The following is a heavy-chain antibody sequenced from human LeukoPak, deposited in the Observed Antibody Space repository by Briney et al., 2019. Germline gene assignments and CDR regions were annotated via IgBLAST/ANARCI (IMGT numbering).Heavy chain of an antibody. V-gene: IGHV1-18*01. CDR3: ARDRRDGYNFARRPFGY. J-gene: IGHJ4*02. CDR1: GYTFTSYG. Sequence: GASVKVSCKASGYTFTSYGISWVRQAPGQGLEWMGWISAYNGNTNYAQKLQGRVTMTTDTSTSTAYMELRSLRSDDTAVYYCARDRRDGYNFARRPFGYWGQGTLVTVSS. D-gene: IGHD5-24*01. CDR2: ISAYNGNT.